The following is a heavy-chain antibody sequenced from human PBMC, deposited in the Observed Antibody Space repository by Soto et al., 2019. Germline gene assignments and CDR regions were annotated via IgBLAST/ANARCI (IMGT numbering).Heavy chain of an antibody. J-gene: IGHJ5*02. D-gene: IGHD4-17*01. CDR1: GYTFTSYD. V-gene: IGHV1-8*01. CDR2: MNPNSGNT. CDR3: ARGIKYGAYSRWFDP. Sequence: QVQLVQSGAEVKKPGASVKVSCKASGYTFTSYDINWVRQATGQGLEYLGWMNPNSGNTAYVQKFQGRVTXTXDXSLXTAYMELSSLRSEDTAVYFCARGIKYGAYSRWFDPWGQGTLVTVSS.